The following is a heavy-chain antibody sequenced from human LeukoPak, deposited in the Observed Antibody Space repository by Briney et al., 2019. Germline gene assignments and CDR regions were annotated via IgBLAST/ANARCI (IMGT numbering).Heavy chain of an antibody. CDR2: IWFDGSIK. CDR3: ASAAGPFDN. CDR1: GLIFNTYG. J-gene: IGHJ4*02. D-gene: IGHD6-19*01. Sequence: GSSLRLSCAPSGLIFNTYGMHWVRQAPGKGLECVAVIWFDGSIKYYADSVKGRFTISRDNSKNTLYLQMNSLRAEDTALYYCASAAGPFDNWGQGTLVTVSS. V-gene: IGHV3-33*01.